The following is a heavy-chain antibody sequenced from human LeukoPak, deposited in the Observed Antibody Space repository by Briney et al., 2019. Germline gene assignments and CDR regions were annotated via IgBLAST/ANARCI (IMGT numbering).Heavy chain of an antibody. D-gene: IGHD3-22*01. V-gene: IGHV3-23*01. CDR1: GFTFSSYA. Sequence: GGSLRLSCAASGFTFSSYAMRWVRQAPGKGLEWVSAISGSGGSTYYADSVKGRFTISRDNSKNTLYLQMNSLRAEDTAVYYCAKDVNYYDSSGYYSFDYWGQGTLVTVSS. CDR3: AKDVNYYDSSGYYSFDY. CDR2: ISGSGGST. J-gene: IGHJ4*02.